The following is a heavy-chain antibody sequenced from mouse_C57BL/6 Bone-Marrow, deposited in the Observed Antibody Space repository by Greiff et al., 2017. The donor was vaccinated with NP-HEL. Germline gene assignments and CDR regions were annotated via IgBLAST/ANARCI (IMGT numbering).Heavy chain of an antibody. J-gene: IGHJ4*01. V-gene: IGHV5-17*01. Sequence: DVMLVESGGGLVKPGGSLKLSCAASGFTFSDYGMHWVRQAPEKGLEWVAYISSGSSTIYYADTVKGRFTISRDNAKNTLFLQMTSLRSEDTAMDYCARPSGYYYAMDYWGQGTSVTVSS. CDR2: ISSGSSTI. CDR3: ARPSGYYYAMDY. D-gene: IGHD3-2*02. CDR1: GFTFSDYG.